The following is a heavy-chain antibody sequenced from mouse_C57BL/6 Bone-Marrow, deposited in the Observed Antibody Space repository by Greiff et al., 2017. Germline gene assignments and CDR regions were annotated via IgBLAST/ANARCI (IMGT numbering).Heavy chain of an antibody. D-gene: IGHD1-1*01. CDR1: GYTFTSYG. Sequence: VQLQQSGAELARPGASVKLSCKASGYTFTSYGISWVKQRTGQGLEWIGEIYPRSGNTYYNEKFKGKATLTADKSSSTAYMELRSLTSEDSAVYFCARVYYGSSGAWFAYWGQGTLVTVSA. CDR2: IYPRSGNT. J-gene: IGHJ3*01. CDR3: ARVYYGSSGAWFAY. V-gene: IGHV1-81*01.